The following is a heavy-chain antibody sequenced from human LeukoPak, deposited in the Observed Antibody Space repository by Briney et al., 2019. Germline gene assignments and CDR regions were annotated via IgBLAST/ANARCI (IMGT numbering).Heavy chain of an antibody. V-gene: IGHV3-30*18. CDR1: GFTFSNFG. D-gene: IGHD3-22*01. J-gene: IGHJ3*02. CDR2: ISYDGKNE. CDR3: AKDGAITMIVVVMEGHAFDI. Sequence: PGGSLRLSCAASGFTFSNFGMHWVRQAPGKGLEWVAVISYDGKNEYYTDSVKGQFTISRDNSKNTLYLQMNSLRAEDTAVYYCAKDGAITMIVVVMEGHAFDIWGQGTMVTVSS.